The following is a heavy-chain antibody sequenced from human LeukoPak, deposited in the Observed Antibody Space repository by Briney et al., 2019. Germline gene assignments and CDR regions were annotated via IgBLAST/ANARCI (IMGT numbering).Heavy chain of an antibody. CDR3: ARPLSAQLLNHYCYYYYMDV. D-gene: IGHD2-2*01. J-gene: IGHJ6*03. Sequence: GGSLRLSCAASGFTFSSYSMNWVRQAPGKGLEWVSSISSSSSYIYYADSVKGRFTISRDNAKNSLYLQMNSLRAEDTAVYYCARPLSAQLLNHYCYYYYMDVWGKGTTVTVSS. CDR1: GFTFSSYS. V-gene: IGHV3-21*01. CDR2: ISSSSSYI.